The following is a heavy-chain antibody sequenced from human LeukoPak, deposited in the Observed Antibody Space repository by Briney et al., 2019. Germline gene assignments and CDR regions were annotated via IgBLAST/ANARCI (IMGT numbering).Heavy chain of an antibody. D-gene: IGHD3-3*02. J-gene: IGHJ4*02. Sequence: PSETLSLTCAVYGGSFSGYYWSWIRQPPGKGLEWIGEINHRRSTNYNTSLKCRVTMSVDTSKNQFSLNLSSVTAADTAVYYCARGQFWSGYSIWGQGTLVTVSS. CDR1: GGSFSGYY. CDR3: ARGQFWSGYSI. V-gene: IGHV4-34*01. CDR2: INHRRST.